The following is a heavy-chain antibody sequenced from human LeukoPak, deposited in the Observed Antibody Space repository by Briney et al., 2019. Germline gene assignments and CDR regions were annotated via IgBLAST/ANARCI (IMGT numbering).Heavy chain of an antibody. CDR2: ISSSSSYI. CDR1: GFTFSSYS. D-gene: IGHD6-6*01. CDR3: ARDVVSIAARPGCFDY. Sequence: TGGSLRLSCAASGFTFSSYSMNWVRQAPGKGLEWVSSISSSSSYIYYADSVKGRFTISRDNAKNSLYLQMNSLRAEDTAVYYCARDVVSIAARPGCFDYWGQGTLVTVSS. J-gene: IGHJ4*02. V-gene: IGHV3-21*01.